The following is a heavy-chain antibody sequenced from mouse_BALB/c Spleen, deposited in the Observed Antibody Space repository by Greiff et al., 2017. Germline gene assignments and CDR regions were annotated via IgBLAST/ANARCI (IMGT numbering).Heavy chain of an antibody. CDR2: ISYSGST. D-gene: IGHD2-1*01. CDR1: GYSITSDYA. V-gene: IGHV3-2*02. Sequence: EVQLQESGPGLVKPSQSLSLTCTVTGYSITSDYAWNWIRQFPGNKLEWMGYISYSGSTSYNPSLKSRISITRDTSKNQFFLQLNSVTTEDTATYYCAREESTLRSMDYWGQGTSVTVSS. J-gene: IGHJ4*01. CDR3: AREESTLRSMDY.